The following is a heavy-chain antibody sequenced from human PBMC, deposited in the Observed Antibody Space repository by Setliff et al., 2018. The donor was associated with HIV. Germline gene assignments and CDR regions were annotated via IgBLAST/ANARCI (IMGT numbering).Heavy chain of an antibody. V-gene: IGHV7-4-1*02. Sequence: ASVKVSCKASGYSFINYAINWLRQAPGRGLEWMGWIHTEQGFPMYAQGFTGRFVFSLDPSVNTAYLQISSLKAEDTAVYYCARDQRLFYFDSWGQGTLVTV. CDR2: IHTEQGFP. J-gene: IGHJ4*02. CDR3: ARDQRLFYFDS. CDR1: GYSFINYA.